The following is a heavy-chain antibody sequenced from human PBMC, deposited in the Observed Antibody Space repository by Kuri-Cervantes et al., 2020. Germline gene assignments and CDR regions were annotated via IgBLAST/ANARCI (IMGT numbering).Heavy chain of an antibody. CDR1: GFTFSDYY. J-gene: IGHJ4*02. V-gene: IGHV3-11*01. Sequence: GGSLRLSCAASGFTFSDYYMTWIRQAPGKGLEWISYISESGDTVYYADSVKGRFSISRDNAKNSLYLQMNSLRAEDTAVYYCAGGDSSGYWDYWGQGTLVTVSS. CDR2: ISESGDTV. D-gene: IGHD3-22*01. CDR3: AGGDSSGYWDY.